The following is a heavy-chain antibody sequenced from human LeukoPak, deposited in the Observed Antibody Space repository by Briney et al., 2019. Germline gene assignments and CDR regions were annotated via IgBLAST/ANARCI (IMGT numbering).Heavy chain of an antibody. CDR1: GFTFSSHG. CDR3: ARVRDPFRWTRTLDH. J-gene: IGHJ4*02. CDR2: ISHDGSDI. D-gene: IGHD4-23*01. Sequence: GGSLRLSCAASGFTFSSHGMQWVRQGPGKGLEWVATISHDGSDIFYVESGKGRFTISRDNSKTTVYLQMTGLRTDDTGVYYCARVRDPFRWTRTLDHWGQGTRVLVSS. V-gene: IGHV3-30*03.